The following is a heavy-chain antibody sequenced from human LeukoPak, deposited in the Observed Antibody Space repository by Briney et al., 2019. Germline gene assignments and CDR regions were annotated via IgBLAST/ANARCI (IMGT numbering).Heavy chain of an antibody. Sequence: ETLSLTCTVSGGSVSSYYWSWIRQPPGKGLEWIGYIYYSGSTNYNPSLKSRVTISVDTSKNQFSLRLSSVTAADTAVYYCARSTMIVVAHHWFDPWGQGTLVTVSS. D-gene: IGHD3-22*01. CDR3: ARSTMIVVAHHWFDP. CDR2: IYYSGST. V-gene: IGHV4-59*02. J-gene: IGHJ5*02. CDR1: GGSVSSYY.